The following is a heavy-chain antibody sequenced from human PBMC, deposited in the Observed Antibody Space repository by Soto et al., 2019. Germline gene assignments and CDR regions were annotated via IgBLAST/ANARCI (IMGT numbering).Heavy chain of an antibody. J-gene: IGHJ5*02. CDR1: GFKFSNEG. Sequence: EAQLVESGGGLVKPGGSLRLSCVASGFKFSNEGMSWVRQAPGKGLEWVGRIKSREDGGATSFATAAKGRFRISRDDSKNTLYLQLNNLQTDEPAVYYCTTYIVAAATVYDHWGQGTLVTVSS. CDR2: IKSREDGGAT. CDR3: TTYIVAAATVYDH. D-gene: IGHD6-13*01. V-gene: IGHV3-15*01.